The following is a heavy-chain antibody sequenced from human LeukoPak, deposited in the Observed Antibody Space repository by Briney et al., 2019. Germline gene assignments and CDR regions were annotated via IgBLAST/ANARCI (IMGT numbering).Heavy chain of an antibody. J-gene: IGHJ4*02. V-gene: IGHV4-39*01. D-gene: IGHD4-17*01. Sequence: SETLSLTCTVSRGSISSSSYYWGWIRQPPGKGLEWIGGIYFSGSTYYNVSLQSRVTISGDTSKHQFSLNLYSVTAADTAVYYCARFPGKYGDYPYWGQGTLVTVSS. CDR1: RGSISSSSYY. CDR3: ARFPGKYGDYPY. CDR2: IYFSGST.